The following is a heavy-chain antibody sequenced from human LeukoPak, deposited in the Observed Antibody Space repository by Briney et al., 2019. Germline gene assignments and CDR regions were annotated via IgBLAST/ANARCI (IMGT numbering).Heavy chain of an antibody. CDR3: ARGGDIVATPPKIFFDY. J-gene: IGHJ4*02. CDR1: GFTFSTWS. CDR2: ISESSTTI. D-gene: IGHD5-12*01. Sequence: PGGSLRLSCIASGFTFSTWSMNWVRQAPGKGLEWVSYISESSTTIYYAGSVKGRFTISRDNSKNTLYLQMNSLRAEDTAVYYCARGGDIVATPPKIFFDYWGQGTLVTVSS. V-gene: IGHV3-48*01.